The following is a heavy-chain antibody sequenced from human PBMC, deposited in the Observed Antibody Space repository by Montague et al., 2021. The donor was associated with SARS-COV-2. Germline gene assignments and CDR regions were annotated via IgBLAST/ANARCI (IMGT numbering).Heavy chain of an antibody. CDR3: VKDAYYGSGNHWQAFEY. CDR1: GFTFGDYA. CDR2: ISYNSENT. D-gene: IGHD3-10*01. J-gene: IGHJ4*02. V-gene: IGHV3-9*01. Sequence: SLRPSCAASGFTFGDYAMHWVRQTPGKGLEWVSGISYNSENTGYADSVKGRFTISRDDGANSLYLQMNSLRTDDTALYYCVKDAYYGSGNHWQAFEYWGQGTPVTVSS.